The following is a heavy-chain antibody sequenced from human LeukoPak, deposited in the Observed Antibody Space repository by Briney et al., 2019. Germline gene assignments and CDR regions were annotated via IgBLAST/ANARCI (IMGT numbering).Heavy chain of an antibody. CDR2: INHSGST. D-gene: IGHD3-9*01. CDR1: GGSFSGYY. CDR3: ARGRHDYDILTGYLTWFDP. V-gene: IGHV4-34*01. J-gene: IGHJ5*02. Sequence: SETLSLICAVYGGSFSGYYWSWIRQPPGKGLEWIGEINHSGSTNYNPSLKSRVTISVDTSKNQFSLKLSSVTAADTAVYYCARGRHDYDILTGYLTWFDPWGQGTLVTVSS.